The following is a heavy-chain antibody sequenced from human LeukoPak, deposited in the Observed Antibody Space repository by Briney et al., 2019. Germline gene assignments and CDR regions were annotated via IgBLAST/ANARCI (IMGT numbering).Heavy chain of an antibody. Sequence: SGGSLRLSCAASGFTFSVHWMHWVRQTPGKGPVWVSRINSDQSDTTCANSVKGRFTISRDNAKNMLYLQMNNLRAEDTAVYYCARDRVETIWTYHPMFDSWGQGTLVTVSS. J-gene: IGHJ4*02. CDR1: GFTFSVHW. V-gene: IGHV3-74*01. CDR2: INSDQSDT. CDR3: ARDRVETIWTYHPMFDS. D-gene: IGHD1-7*01.